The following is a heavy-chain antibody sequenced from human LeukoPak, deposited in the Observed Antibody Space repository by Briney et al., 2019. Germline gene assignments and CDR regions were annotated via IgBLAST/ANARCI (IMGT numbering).Heavy chain of an antibody. CDR2: IYYSGST. CDR1: GGPISSYY. CDR3: ARGGESGSYFDY. J-gene: IGHJ4*02. D-gene: IGHD1-26*01. Sequence: KPSETLSLTCTVSGGPISSYYWSWIRQPPGKGLEWIGYIYYSGSTNYNPSLKSRVTISVDTSKNQFSLKLSSVTAADTAVYYCARGGESGSYFDYWGQGTLVTVSS. V-gene: IGHV4-59*01.